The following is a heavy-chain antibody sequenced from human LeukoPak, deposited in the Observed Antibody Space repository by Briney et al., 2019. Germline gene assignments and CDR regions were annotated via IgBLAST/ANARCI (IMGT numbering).Heavy chain of an antibody. CDR1: EYTFTNYD. CDR2: MNPNRDNT. J-gene: IGHJ4*02. V-gene: IGHV1-8*02. Sequence: GASVKVSCKASEYTFTNYDINWVRQATGQGLEWMGWMNPNRDNTGYAQKFQGRVTMTWNTSITTAYMELSSLRSEDTAVYYCASRSYFIDFWGQGTLVTVSS. D-gene: IGHD1-26*01. CDR3: ASRSYFIDF.